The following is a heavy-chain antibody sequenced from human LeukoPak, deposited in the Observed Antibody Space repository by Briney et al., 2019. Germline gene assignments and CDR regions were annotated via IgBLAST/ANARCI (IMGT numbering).Heavy chain of an antibody. Sequence: ASVKVSCKASGGTFSSYAISWVRQAPGQGLEWMGGIIPIFGTANYAQKFQGRVTITADESTSTAYMELSSLRSEDTAVYYCARGEMATIREDLFFFDYWGQGTLVTVSS. J-gene: IGHJ4*02. V-gene: IGHV1-69*13. D-gene: IGHD5-24*01. CDR1: GGTFSSYA. CDR2: IIPIFGTA. CDR3: ARGEMATIREDLFFFDY.